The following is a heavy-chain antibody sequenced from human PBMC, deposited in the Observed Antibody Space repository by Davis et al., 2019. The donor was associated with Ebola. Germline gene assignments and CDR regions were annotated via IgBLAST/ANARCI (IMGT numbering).Heavy chain of an antibody. V-gene: IGHV3-23*01. CDR2: LSGSGGST. J-gene: IGHJ4*02. CDR1: GFTFSSYA. Sequence: GGSLRLSCAASGFTFSSYAMSWVRQAPGKGLEWVSALSGSGGSTYYADSVKGRFTISRDNSKNTLYLQMNSLRAEDTAVYYCAKASRQWQQFDYWGQGTLVTVSS. CDR3: AKASRQWQQFDY. D-gene: IGHD6-19*01.